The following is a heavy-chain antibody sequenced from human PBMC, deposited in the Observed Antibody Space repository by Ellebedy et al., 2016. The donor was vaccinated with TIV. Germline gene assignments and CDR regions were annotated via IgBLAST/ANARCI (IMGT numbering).Heavy chain of an antibody. CDR1: GFAFSHYW. D-gene: IGHD2/OR15-2a*01. Sequence: PGGSLTLSCAASGFAFSHYWMHWVRQGPGEGRVWVSRVKGDGSHTIYADSVKGRFTISRDNSKNTVYLQMNSLRAEDTAVYYCARGVLSGYWGQGTLVTVSS. CDR2: VKGDGSHT. V-gene: IGHV3-74*01. J-gene: IGHJ4*02. CDR3: ARGVLSGY.